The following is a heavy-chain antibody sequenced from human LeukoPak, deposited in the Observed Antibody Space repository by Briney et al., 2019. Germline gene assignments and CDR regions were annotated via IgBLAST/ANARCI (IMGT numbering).Heavy chain of an antibody. V-gene: IGHV3-20*04. CDR2: IDWNGAST. CDR1: GLKFDDCG. CDR3: ARVPYYYYYMDV. Sequence: GGSLRLSCAASGLKFDDCGMSWVRQAPGKGLEWVSGIDWNGASTGFADSVKGRFTISRDNAKDSLYLQMNSLRAEDTAVYYCARVPYYYYYMDVWGKGTTVTLSS. J-gene: IGHJ6*03.